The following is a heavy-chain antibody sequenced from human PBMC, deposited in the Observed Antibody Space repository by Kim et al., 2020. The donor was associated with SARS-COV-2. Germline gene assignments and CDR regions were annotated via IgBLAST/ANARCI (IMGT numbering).Heavy chain of an antibody. CDR2: RT. V-gene: IGHV3-23*01. CDR3: AKASGWYKDY. J-gene: IGHJ4*02. Sequence: RTYTADSEKGRFTISRDNSKNTLYLQMNSLRAEDTAVYYCAKASGWYKDYWGQGTLVTVSS. D-gene: IGHD6-19*01.